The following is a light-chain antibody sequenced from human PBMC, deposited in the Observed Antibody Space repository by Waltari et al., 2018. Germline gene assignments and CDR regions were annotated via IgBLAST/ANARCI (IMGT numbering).Light chain of an antibody. Sequence: QSVLTQPPSVSAAPGQRVTISCSGSSTNIGKNYVSWYQQLPGTAPKLLIYDNDQRPSAIPDRFSGSKSGASGTLGITGVQTGDEADYYCGSWDSSLNAPVFGAGTKLTVL. CDR2: DND. CDR1: STNIGKNY. V-gene: IGLV1-51*01. J-gene: IGLJ3*02. CDR3: GSWDSSLNAPV.